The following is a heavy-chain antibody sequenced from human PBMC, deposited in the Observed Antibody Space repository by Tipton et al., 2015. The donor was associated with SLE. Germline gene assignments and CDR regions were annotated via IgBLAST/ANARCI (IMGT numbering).Heavy chain of an antibody. CDR3: ALMQSLVGAFDI. J-gene: IGHJ3*02. D-gene: IGHD1-26*01. CDR1: YGSFRGYS. Sequence: LRLSCTVNYGSFRGYSWSWIRQPPGKGLEWIGEINHSGSTDYNPSLKSRVTVSLDTSKTQFSLKVTSVTAADTATYYCALMQSLVGAFDIWGQGAVVSVSS. CDR2: INHSGST. V-gene: IGHV4-34*01.